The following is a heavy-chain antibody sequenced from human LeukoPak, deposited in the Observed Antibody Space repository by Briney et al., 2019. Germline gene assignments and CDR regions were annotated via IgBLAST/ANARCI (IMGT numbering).Heavy chain of an antibody. V-gene: IGHV4-59*01. D-gene: IGHD6-19*01. J-gene: IGHJ5*02. CDR3: ARAPVAGGYNWFDP. CDR2: IYYSGST. CDR1: GGSISSYY. Sequence: PSETLSLTCTVSGGSISSYYWSWIRQPPGKGLEGIGYIYYSGSTNYNPSLTRRGTISVETSKNQCSLKLSSVTAADTAVYYCARAPVAGGYNWFDPWGQGTLVTVSS.